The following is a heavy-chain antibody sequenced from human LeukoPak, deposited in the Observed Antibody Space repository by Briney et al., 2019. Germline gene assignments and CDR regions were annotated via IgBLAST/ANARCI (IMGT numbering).Heavy chain of an antibody. J-gene: IGHJ5*02. V-gene: IGHV4-4*02. CDR1: GGSISSSNW. CDR3: ARETIFDWFDP. Sequence: KTSETLSLTCAVSGGSISSSNWWSWVRQPPGKGLEWIGEIYHSGSTNYNPSLKSRVTISVDTSKNQFSLKLSSVTAADTAVYYCARETIFDWFDPWGQGTLVTVSS. CDR2: IYHSGST. D-gene: IGHD3-3*01.